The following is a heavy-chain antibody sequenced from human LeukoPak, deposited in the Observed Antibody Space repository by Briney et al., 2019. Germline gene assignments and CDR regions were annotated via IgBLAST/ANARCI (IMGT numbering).Heavy chain of an antibody. D-gene: IGHD2-2*02. CDR3: ASHPCSSTSCYTGYYYMDV. Sequence: YPSETLSLTCAVYGGSFSGYYWSWIRQPPGKGLEWIGEINHSGSTNYNPSLKSRVTISVDTSKNQFSLKLSSVTAADTAVYYCASHPCSSTSCYTGYYYMDVWGKGTTVTVSS. J-gene: IGHJ6*03. V-gene: IGHV4-34*01. CDR2: INHSGST. CDR1: GGSFSGYY.